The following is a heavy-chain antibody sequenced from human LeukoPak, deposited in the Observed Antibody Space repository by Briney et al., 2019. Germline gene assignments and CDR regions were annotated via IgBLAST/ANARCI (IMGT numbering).Heavy chain of an antibody. CDR3: ASGSSGSDY. Sequence: SETLSLTCAVYGGSFSGYYWSWIRQPPGKGLEWIGEINHSGSTNYNPSLKSRVTISVDTSKNQFSLKLSSVTAADTAVYYCASGSSGSDYWGQGTLVTVSS. CDR2: INHSGST. D-gene: IGHD3-22*01. J-gene: IGHJ4*02. V-gene: IGHV4-34*01. CDR1: GGSFSGYY.